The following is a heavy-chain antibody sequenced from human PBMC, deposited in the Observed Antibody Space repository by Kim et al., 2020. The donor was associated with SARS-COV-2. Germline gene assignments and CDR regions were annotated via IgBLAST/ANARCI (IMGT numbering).Heavy chain of an antibody. Sequence: GGSLRLSCAASGFTFSSYAMSWVRQAPGKGLEWVSAISGSGGSTYYADSVKGRFTISRDNSKNTLYLQMNSLRAEYTAVYYCANTDSSSWYGWGQGTLVTVSS. V-gene: IGHV3-23*01. J-gene: IGHJ4*02. CDR1: GFTFSSYA. CDR2: ISGSGGST. D-gene: IGHD6-13*01. CDR3: ANTDSSSWYG.